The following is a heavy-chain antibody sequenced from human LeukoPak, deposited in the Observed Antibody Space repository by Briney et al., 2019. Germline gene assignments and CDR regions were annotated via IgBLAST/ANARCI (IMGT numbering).Heavy chain of an antibody. CDR2: ISSSNNYI. Sequence: PGGSLRLSCAASGFTFSNYNMNWVRQAPGKGLEWVSSISSSNNYIYYADSVKGRFTISRDTAKNSLYLQMNSLRAEDTALYYCARGSGACDMWGQGTMVTVSS. CDR1: GFTFSNYN. J-gene: IGHJ3*02. CDR3: ARGSGACDM. V-gene: IGHV3-21*04.